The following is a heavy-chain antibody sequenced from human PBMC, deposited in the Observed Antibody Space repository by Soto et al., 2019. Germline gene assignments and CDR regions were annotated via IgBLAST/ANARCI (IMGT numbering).Heavy chain of an antibody. Sequence: RESLKISCKGSGYSFTSYWIGWVRQMPGKGLEWMGIIYPGDSDTRYSPSFQGQVTISADKSISTAYLQWSSLKASDTAMYYRARQASTIFGVVKDYYYYYGMDVWGQGTTVTVSS. D-gene: IGHD3-3*01. CDR2: IYPGDSDT. CDR1: GYSFTSYW. J-gene: IGHJ6*02. V-gene: IGHV5-51*01. CDR3: ARQASTIFGVVKDYYYYYGMDV.